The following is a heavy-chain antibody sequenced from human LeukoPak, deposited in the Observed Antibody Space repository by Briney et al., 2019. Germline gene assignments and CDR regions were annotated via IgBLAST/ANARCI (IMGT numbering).Heavy chain of an antibody. CDR1: GFTFSSYA. D-gene: IGHD2/OR15-2a*01. J-gene: IGHJ4*02. CDR3: ASSSRNNPRYFDY. Sequence: GGSLRLSCAASGFTFSSYAMSWVRQAPGKGLEWVSSISSSSSYIYYADSVKGRFTISRDNAKNSLYLQMNSLRAEDTAVYYCASSSRNNPRYFDYWGQGTLVTVSS. CDR2: ISSSSSYI. V-gene: IGHV3-21*01.